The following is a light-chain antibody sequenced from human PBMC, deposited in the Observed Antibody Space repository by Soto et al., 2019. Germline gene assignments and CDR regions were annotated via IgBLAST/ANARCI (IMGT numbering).Light chain of an antibody. Sequence: DIEMTQSPLSLSVTPGEPASISCRSSQSLLHSNGYSYLDWYLQKPGQSPQLLISSNSNRASGVPDRFSGSGSGTDFTLKISKVEAEDVGVYYCMQALQTPRTFGQGTKLEIK. CDR1: QSLLHSNGYSY. CDR2: SNS. J-gene: IGKJ2*01. V-gene: IGKV2-28*01. CDR3: MQALQTPRT.